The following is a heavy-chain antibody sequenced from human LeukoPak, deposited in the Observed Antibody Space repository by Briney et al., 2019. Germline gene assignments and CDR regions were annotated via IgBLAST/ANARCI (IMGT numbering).Heavy chain of an antibody. CDR1: GGSFSGYY. D-gene: IGHD3-22*01. J-gene: IGHJ4*02. CDR2: INHSGTT. Sequence: SETLSLTCAVYGGSFSGYYWSWIRQPPGKGLKWIGEINHSGTTNYNPSLKSRVTISLDTSKSQFSLMLSSVTAADTAVYYCARGKFDSGGYYLDYWGQGTLVTVSS. V-gene: IGHV4-34*01. CDR3: ARGKFDSGGYYLDY.